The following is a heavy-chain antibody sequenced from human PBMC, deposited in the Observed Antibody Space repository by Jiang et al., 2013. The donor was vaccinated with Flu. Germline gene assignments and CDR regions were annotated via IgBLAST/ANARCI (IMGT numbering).Heavy chain of an antibody. J-gene: IGHJ2*01. Sequence: GSGLVKPSETLSLTCTVSGGSISPYYWSWIRQPPGKGLEWIGYVYYSGNTDYIPSLKSRLTISVDTSKNQFSLKLTSVTTADTAVYFCARGGWSLDLWGRGTLVTVSS. CDR3: ARGGWSLDL. CDR2: VYYSGNT. CDR1: GGSISPYY. V-gene: IGHV4-59*01.